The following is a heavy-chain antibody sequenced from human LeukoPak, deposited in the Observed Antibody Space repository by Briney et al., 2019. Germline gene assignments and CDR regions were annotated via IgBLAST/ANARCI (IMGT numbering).Heavy chain of an antibody. Sequence: PSQTLSLTCTVSGGSISSGGYYWSWIRQPPGKGLEWIVYIYHSGSTYYNPSLKSRVTISVDTSKTQFSLKLSSVTAADTAIYYCARQTEFITILGVANPYYFDYWGQGTLVTVSS. J-gene: IGHJ4*02. CDR3: ARQTEFITILGVANPYYFDY. V-gene: IGHV4-30-2*02. CDR2: IYHSGST. CDR1: GGSISSGGYY. D-gene: IGHD3-3*01.